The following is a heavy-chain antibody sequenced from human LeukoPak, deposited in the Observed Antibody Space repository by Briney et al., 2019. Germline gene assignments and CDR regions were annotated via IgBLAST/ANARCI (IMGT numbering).Heavy chain of an antibody. CDR2: IRYDGSNK. V-gene: IGHV3-30*02. CDR1: GFTFSSYG. D-gene: IGHD3-10*01. Sequence: GGSLRLSCAASGFTFSSYGMRWVRQAPGKGLEWVAFIRYDGSNKYYADSVKGRFTISRDNSKNTLYLQMNSLRAEDTAVYYCAKDRRGTVVRGPIMQTRDYYFEYWGQGTLVTVSS. J-gene: IGHJ4*02. CDR3: AKDRRGTVVRGPIMQTRDYYFEY.